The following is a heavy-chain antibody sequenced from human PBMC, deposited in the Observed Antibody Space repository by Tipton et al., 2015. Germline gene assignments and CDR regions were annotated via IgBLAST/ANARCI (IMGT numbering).Heavy chain of an antibody. CDR2: IYPGDSDI. CDR1: GYTFSRYW. D-gene: IGHD2-21*02. J-gene: IGHJ6*02. V-gene: IGHV5-51*01. Sequence: QLVQSGAEVKKPGESLKISCKGSGYTFSRYWIGWVRQMPGKGLEWMGIIYPGDSDIRYSPSFQGQVTISADKSIRTAYLQWSSLKASDSAIYYCVRHEDCSPDCNSYYFYAMDVWGQGTTVTVSS. CDR3: VRHEDCSPDCNSYYFYAMDV.